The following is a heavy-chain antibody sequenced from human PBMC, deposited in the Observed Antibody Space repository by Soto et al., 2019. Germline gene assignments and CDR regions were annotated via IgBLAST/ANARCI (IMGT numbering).Heavy chain of an antibody. CDR1: GFTFSSYW. J-gene: IGHJ4*02. CDR2: TRQDGGQE. V-gene: IGHV3-7*03. Sequence: EVQLVESGGGLVQPGGSLRLSCAASGFTFSSYWMSWVRQAPGKGLEWVAHTRQDGGQEYYVDSVKGRFTICRDNAKHSLYLQRNSLRVEDTAVYYCARYPNPTVAGRPFELWGQGTRVTVSS. D-gene: IGHD6-19*01. CDR3: ARYPNPTVAGRPFEL.